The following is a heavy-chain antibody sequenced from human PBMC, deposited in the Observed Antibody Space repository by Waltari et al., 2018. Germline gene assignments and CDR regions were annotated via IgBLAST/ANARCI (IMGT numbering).Heavy chain of an antibody. J-gene: IGHJ4*02. V-gene: IGHV1-8*03. CDR1: GYTFTSYD. CDR3: ATHTGYSGYDYGH. CDR2: MNTNSGNT. Sequence: QVQLVQSGAEVKKPGASVTVSCKASGYTFTSYDIHWVRQATGQGLEWMGWMNTNSGNTGYAQKFQGRVTITRNTSISTAYMELSSLRSEDTAVYYCATHTGYSGYDYGHWGQGTLVTVSS. D-gene: IGHD5-12*01.